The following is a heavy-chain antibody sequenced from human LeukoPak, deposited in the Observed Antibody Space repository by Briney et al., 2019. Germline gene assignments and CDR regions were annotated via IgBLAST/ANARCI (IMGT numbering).Heavy chain of an antibody. J-gene: IGHJ4*02. D-gene: IGHD6-6*01. V-gene: IGHV3-23*01. CDR1: GFTFSSYA. Sequence: PGGSLRLSCAASGFTFSSYAMSWVRQAPGKGREWGSAISGSGGRTYYAESVKGRFTISRDNNENTLYLQMNSLRAEDTAVYYCAKAAQVAGRPNLGGHFDYWGQGTLVTVSS. CDR3: AKAAQVAGRPNLGGHFDY. CDR2: ISGSGGRT.